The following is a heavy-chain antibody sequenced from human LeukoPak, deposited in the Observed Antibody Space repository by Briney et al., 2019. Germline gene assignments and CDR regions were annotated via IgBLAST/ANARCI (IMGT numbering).Heavy chain of an antibody. D-gene: IGHD3-9*01. Sequence: ASVKVSCKASGYTFTSHVINWVRQAPGQGLEWMGWINTNTGNPTYAQGFKGRFVSSLDTFVGSANLQISSLKTEDTAVYFCARGGQTGYVDDYYYYMDVWGKGTTVTVSS. CDR2: INTNTGNP. CDR1: GYTFTSHV. V-gene: IGHV7-4-1*02. CDR3: ARGGQTGYVDDYYYYMDV. J-gene: IGHJ6*03.